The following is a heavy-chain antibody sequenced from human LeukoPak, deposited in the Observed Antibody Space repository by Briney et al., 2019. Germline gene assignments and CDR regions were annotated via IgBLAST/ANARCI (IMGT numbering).Heavy chain of an antibody. Sequence: PGGSLRLSCAASGFTVSSNYMNWVRQAPGKGLEWVSVIYSGDSTNYADSVKGRFTISRDNAKNSLYLQMNSLRAEDTAVYYCAREGYSSGWYFLDYFDYWGQGTLVTVSS. CDR2: IYSGDST. CDR3: AREGYSSGWYFLDYFDY. V-gene: IGHV3-66*01. J-gene: IGHJ4*02. CDR1: GFTVSSNY. D-gene: IGHD6-19*01.